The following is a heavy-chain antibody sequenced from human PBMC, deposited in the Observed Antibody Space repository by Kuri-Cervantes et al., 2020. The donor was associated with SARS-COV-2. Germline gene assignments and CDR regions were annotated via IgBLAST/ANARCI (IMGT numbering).Heavy chain of an antibody. CDR2: IYYSGST. V-gene: IGHV4-59*01. Sequence: ESLKISCTVSGGSISSYYWSWIRQPPGKGLEWIGYIYYSGSTNYNPSLKSRVTISVDTSKNQFSLKLSSVTAADTAVYYCARDSMTTRDFDYWGQGTLVTVSS. J-gene: IGHJ4*02. D-gene: IGHD4-11*01. CDR3: ARDSMTTRDFDY. CDR1: GGSISSYY.